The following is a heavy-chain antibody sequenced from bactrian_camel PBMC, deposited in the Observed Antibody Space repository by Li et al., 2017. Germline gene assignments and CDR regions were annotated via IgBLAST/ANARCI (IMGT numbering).Heavy chain of an antibody. J-gene: IGHJ4*01. CDR3: AADLVTDEPSLVETEYYY. V-gene: IGHV3S53*01. CDR2: IDSNGFT. CDR1: GYTYRDNC. D-gene: IGHD1*01. Sequence: HVQLVESGGGSVQAGGSLRLSCVNSGYTYRDNCMGWFRQAPGKQREGVGAIDSNGFTSYSDSVKGRFTISKDNAKNTLYLQMDSLKPEDTATYYCAADLVTDEPSLVETEYYYWGQGTQVTVS.